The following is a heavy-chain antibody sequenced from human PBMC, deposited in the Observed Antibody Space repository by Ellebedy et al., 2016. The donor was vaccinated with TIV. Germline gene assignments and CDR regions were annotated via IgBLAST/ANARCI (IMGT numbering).Heavy chain of an antibody. D-gene: IGHD3-10*01. V-gene: IGHV3-7*01. CDR3: ATDLHPFTRGWGY. J-gene: IGHJ4*02. CDR1: GFTFSGSA. Sequence: GGSLRLSCAASGFTFSGSAMYWVRQAPGKGLEWVASIKEDGSNKHYVDSVKGRFTISRDNAKNSLYLQMNGLRVEDTATYYCATDLHPFTRGWGYWGQGTLVTVSS. CDR2: IKEDGSNK.